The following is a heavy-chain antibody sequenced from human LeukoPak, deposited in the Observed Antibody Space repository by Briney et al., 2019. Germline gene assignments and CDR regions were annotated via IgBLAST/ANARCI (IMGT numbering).Heavy chain of an antibody. CDR3: ARDPRGRYEDWFDP. CDR1: GLSITYDTYY. CDR2: IYASGST. Sequence: SETLSLTCTVSGLSITYDTYYWAWIRQPQGKGLEWIGSIYASGSTYYSPSLKSRVIISVDTSKNHFSLTLSAVTAADAAVYYCARDPRGRYEDWFDPWGQGTLVTVSS. J-gene: IGHJ5*02. V-gene: IGHV4-39*07. D-gene: IGHD1-26*01.